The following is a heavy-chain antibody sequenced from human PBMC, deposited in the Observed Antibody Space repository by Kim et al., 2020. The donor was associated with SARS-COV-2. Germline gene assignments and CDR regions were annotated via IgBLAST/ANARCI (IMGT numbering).Heavy chain of an antibody. D-gene: IGHD4-17*01. CDR3: ATAHTVYGDYAAYYYYYGMDV. J-gene: IGHJ6*02. CDR2: FDPEDGET. CDR1: GYTLTELS. V-gene: IGHV1-24*01. Sequence: ASVKVSCKVPGYTLTELSMHWVRQAPGKGLEWMGGFDPEDGETIYAQKFQGRVTMTEDTSTDTAYMELSSLRSEDTAVYYCATAHTVYGDYAAYYYYYGMDVWGQGTTVTVSS.